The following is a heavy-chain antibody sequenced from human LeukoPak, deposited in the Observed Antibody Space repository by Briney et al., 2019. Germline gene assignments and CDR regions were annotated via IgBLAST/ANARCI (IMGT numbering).Heavy chain of an antibody. V-gene: IGHV1-69*04. CDR1: GGTFSSYA. CDR3: ARGGPGTTRYYYYYGMDV. CDR2: IIPIFGIA. J-gene: IGHJ6*02. Sequence: ASVKVSCKASGGTFSSYAISWVRQAPGQGLEWMGSIIPIFGIANYAQKFQGRVTITADKSTSTAYMELSSLRSEDTAVYYCARGGPGTTRYYYYYGMDVWGQGTTVTVSS. D-gene: IGHD1-1*01.